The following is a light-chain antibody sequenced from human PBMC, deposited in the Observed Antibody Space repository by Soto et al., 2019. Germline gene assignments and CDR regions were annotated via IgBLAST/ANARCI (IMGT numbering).Light chain of an antibody. J-gene: IGLJ2*01. V-gene: IGLV3-21*01. Sequence: SYELTQPPSVSVAPGKTARITCGGNNIGSKSVHWYQQKPAQAPVLVISYDSDRPSGIPERFSGSNSGNTATLTVSRVEAGDEADYYCQVWDSSSDHPVFGGGTKLTVL. CDR1: NIGSKS. CDR3: QVWDSSSDHPV. CDR2: YDS.